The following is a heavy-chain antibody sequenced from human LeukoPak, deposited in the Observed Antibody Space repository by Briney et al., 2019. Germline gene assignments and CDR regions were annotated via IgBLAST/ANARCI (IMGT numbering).Heavy chain of an antibody. Sequence: QPGGSLRPSCVGSGFSFGTYAMSWVRQAPGEGLEWLSHITSGSITTRYADSVKGRFTVSRDNPKTSLYLQMNSLRDEDTAVYYCARVEYYSGSYEDYWGQGTLVTVSS. J-gene: IGHJ4*02. CDR1: GFSFGTYA. CDR3: ARVEYYSGSYEDY. V-gene: IGHV3-48*02. D-gene: IGHD3-10*01. CDR2: ITSGSITT.